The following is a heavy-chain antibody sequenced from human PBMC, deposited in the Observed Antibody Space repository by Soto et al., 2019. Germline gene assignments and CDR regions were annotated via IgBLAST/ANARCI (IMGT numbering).Heavy chain of an antibody. CDR1: GYTFTSYD. Sequence: QVQLVQSGAEVKKPGASVKVSCKASGYTFTSYDINWVRQATGQGLEWMGWMNPNSGNTGYAQKFQGRVTMTRNTSISTAYMELSSLRSEDTAVYYCARVEYSSSSSELAYYGMDVWGQGTTVTVSS. D-gene: IGHD6-6*01. J-gene: IGHJ6*02. CDR3: ARVEYSSSSSELAYYGMDV. V-gene: IGHV1-8*01. CDR2: MNPNSGNT.